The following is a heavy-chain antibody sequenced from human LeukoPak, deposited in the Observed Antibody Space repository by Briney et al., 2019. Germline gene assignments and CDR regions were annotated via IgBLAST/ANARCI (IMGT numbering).Heavy chain of an antibody. CDR1: GGSISSYY. D-gene: IGHD6-19*01. V-gene: IGHV4-59*01. CDR3: ARGSGWYFY. J-gene: IGHJ4*02. CDR2: IYYSGST. Sequence: SETLSLTCTVSGGSISSYYWSWVRQPPGKGLEWIGYIYYSGSTNYNPSLESRVTISVDTSKNQISLKLSSVTAADTAVYYCARGSGWYFYWCQGTLVTVSS.